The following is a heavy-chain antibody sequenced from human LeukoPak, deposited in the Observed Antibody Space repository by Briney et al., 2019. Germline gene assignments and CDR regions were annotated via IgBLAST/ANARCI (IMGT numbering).Heavy chain of an antibody. CDR3: ARGGWGITGNPFDY. J-gene: IGHJ4*02. V-gene: IGHV4-34*01. D-gene: IGHD1-20*01. CDR2: INHSGST. CDR1: GGSFSGYY. Sequence: SETLSLTCAVYGGSFSGYYWSWIRQPPGKGLEWIGEINHSGSTNYNPSLKSRVTISVDTSKNQFSLKLSSVTAADTAVYYCARGGWGITGNPFDYWGQETLVTVSS.